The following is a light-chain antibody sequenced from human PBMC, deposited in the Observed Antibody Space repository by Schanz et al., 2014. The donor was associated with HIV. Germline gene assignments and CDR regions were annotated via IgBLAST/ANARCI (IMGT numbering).Light chain of an antibody. CDR1: QNIDNW. CDR3: PQYVSVAWT. CDR2: RAS. Sequence: IQMTQSPSTLSASVGDRVTITCRASQNIDNWVAWYQQKPGKAPNLLIYRASTLKTGVPSRFSGSGSGTEFVLTISSLQPDEFATYYCPQYVSVAWTFGQGTTVEAK. J-gene: IGKJ1*01. V-gene: IGKV1-5*03.